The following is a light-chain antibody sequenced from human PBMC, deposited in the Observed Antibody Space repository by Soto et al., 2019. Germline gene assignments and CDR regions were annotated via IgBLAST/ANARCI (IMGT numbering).Light chain of an antibody. CDR2: GVR. J-gene: IGLJ1*01. Sequence: QSVLTQPASVSGSPGQSITISCTGTTSDVGGYDYVSWYQQHPGKAPKLLIFGVRNRPSGVSSRFSGSRSANSASLTISGLQAEDEADYYCSSFTTSSTYVFGTGTKLTVL. CDR1: TSDVGGYDY. CDR3: SSFTTSSTYV. V-gene: IGLV2-14*01.